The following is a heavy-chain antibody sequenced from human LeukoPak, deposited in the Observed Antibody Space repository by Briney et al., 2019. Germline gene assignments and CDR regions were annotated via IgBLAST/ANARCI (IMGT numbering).Heavy chain of an antibody. CDR1: GGTFSSYA. J-gene: IGHJ6*03. Sequence: SVKVSCKASGGTFSSYAISWVRQAAGQGLEWMGGIIPIFGTANYAQKFQGRVTITTDESTSTAYMELSSLRSEDTAVYYCARDRDPAYYYYMDVWGKGTTVTVSS. CDR3: ARDRDPAYYYYMDV. CDR2: IIPIFGTA. V-gene: IGHV1-69*05.